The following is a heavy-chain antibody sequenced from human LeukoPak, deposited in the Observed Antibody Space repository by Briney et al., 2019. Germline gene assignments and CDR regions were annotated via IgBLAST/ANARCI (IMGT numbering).Heavy chain of an antibody. CDR1: GFSFSRYA. V-gene: IGHV3-30*02. Sequence: HTGGSLRLSCTVSGFSFSRYAMTWVRQAPGKGLEWVAFIRYDGSNKYYADSVKGRFTISRDNSKNTLYLQMNSLRAEDTAVYYSAKDYSSSWNYFDYWGQGTLVTVSS. CDR2: IRYDGSNK. CDR3: AKDYSSSWNYFDY. D-gene: IGHD6-13*01. J-gene: IGHJ4*02.